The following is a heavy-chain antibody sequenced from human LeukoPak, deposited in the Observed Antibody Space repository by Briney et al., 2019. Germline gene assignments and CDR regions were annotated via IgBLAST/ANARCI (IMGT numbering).Heavy chain of an antibody. V-gene: IGHV1-18*01. CDR3: ARDYGVTTLWFYFDY. CDR1: GYTFTSYG. D-gene: IGHD4-17*01. Sequence: GASVKVSCKTSGYTFTSYGISWVRQALGQGLEWMGWISGYNGNTDYAQKFQGRVTMTTDTSTSTAYMELRSLRSDDTAVYYCARDYGVTTLWFYFDYWGQGTLVTVSS. CDR2: ISGYNGNT. J-gene: IGHJ4*02.